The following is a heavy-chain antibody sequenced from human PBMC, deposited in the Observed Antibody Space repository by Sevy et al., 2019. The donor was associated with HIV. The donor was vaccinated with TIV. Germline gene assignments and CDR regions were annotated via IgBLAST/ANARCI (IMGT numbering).Heavy chain of an antibody. CDR2: ISGSGGST. J-gene: IGHJ4*02. D-gene: IGHD5-18*01. V-gene: IGHV3-23*01. CDR1: GFTFSSYA. Sequence: GGSLRLSCAASGFTFSSYAMSWVRHAPGKGLEWVSAISGSGGSTYYADSVKGRFTISRDNSKNTLYLQMNSLRAEDTAVYYCANDLDTAMVLGLDYWGQGTLVTVSS. CDR3: ANDLDTAMVLGLDY.